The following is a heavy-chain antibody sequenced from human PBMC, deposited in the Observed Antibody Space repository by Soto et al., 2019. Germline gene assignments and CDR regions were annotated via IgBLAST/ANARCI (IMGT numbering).Heavy chain of an antibody. CDR2: IIPIFGTA. Sequence: SVKVSCKASGGTFSSYAISWVRQAPGQGLEWMGGIIPIFGTANYAQKFQGRVTITADKSTSTAYMELSSLRSEDTAVYYCASSGPMIVVVHAYTTWFDPWGQGTRVTVSS. D-gene: IGHD3-22*01. CDR1: GGTFSSYA. V-gene: IGHV1-69*06. CDR3: ASSGPMIVVVHAYTTWFDP. J-gene: IGHJ5*02.